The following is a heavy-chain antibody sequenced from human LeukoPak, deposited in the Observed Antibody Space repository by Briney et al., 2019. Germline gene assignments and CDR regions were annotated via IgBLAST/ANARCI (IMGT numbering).Heavy chain of an antibody. CDR1: GGSFSGYY. Sequence: SETLSLTCAVYGGSFSGYYWSWIRQPPGKGLEWIGEINHSGSTNYIPSLTSRVTISVDTSKNQFSLKLSSVTAADTAVYYCAREAAAAGRGDYWGQGTLVTVSS. D-gene: IGHD6-13*01. CDR2: INHSGST. V-gene: IGHV4-34*01. CDR3: AREAAAAGRGDY. J-gene: IGHJ4*02.